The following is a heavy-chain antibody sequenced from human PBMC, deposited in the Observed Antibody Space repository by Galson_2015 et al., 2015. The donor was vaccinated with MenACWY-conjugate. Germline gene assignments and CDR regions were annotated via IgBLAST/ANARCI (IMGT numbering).Heavy chain of an antibody. V-gene: IGHV2-26*01. CDR2: IFSNDEK. CDR3: ARIVDSSGYYYHAFDI. CDR1: GFSLSNARMG. D-gene: IGHD3-22*01. Sequence: PALVKPTQTLTLTCTVSGFSLSNARMGVSWIRQPPGKALEWLAHIFSNDEKSYSTSLKSRLTISKDTSKSQVVLTMTNMDPVDTATYYCARIVDSSGYYYHAFDIWGQGTMVTVSS. J-gene: IGHJ3*02.